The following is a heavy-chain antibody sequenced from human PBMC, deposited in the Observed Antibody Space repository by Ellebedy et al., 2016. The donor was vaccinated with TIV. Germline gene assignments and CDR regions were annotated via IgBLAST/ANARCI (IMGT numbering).Heavy chain of an antibody. J-gene: IGHJ3*02. CDR1: GFTFSSYS. Sequence: GESLRISCAASGFTFSSYSMNWVRQATGKGLEWVSAIGTAGDTYYPGSVKGRFTISRENAKNSLYLQMNSLRAGDTAVYYCARGLCSSTSCGDAFDIWGQGTMVTVSS. CDR3: ARGLCSSTSCGDAFDI. V-gene: IGHV3-13*01. D-gene: IGHD2-2*01. CDR2: IGTAGDT.